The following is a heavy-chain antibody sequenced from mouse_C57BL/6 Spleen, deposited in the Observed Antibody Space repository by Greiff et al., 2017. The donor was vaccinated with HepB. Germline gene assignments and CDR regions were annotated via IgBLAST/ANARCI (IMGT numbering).Heavy chain of an antibody. D-gene: IGHD2-2*01. CDR2: IYIGNGYT. Sequence: EVKLVESGAELVRPGSSVKMSCKTSGYTFTSYGINWVKQRPGQGLEWIGYIYIGNGYTEYNEKFKGKATLTSDTSSSTAYMQLSSLTSEDSAIYFCARLGVTPYSYAMDYWGQGTSVTVSS. J-gene: IGHJ4*01. CDR3: ARLGVTPYSYAMDY. CDR1: GYTFTSYG. V-gene: IGHV1-58*01.